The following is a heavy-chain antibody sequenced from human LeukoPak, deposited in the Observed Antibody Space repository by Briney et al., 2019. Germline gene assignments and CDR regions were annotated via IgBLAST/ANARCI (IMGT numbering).Heavy chain of an antibody. CDR2: INWNGSVT. J-gene: IGHJ4*02. CDR3: ARSGDSSAFDS. CDR1: GVTFDNYG. Sequence: GGSLRLSCAGSGVTFDNYGMSWVRQAPGKGLEWVSGINWNGSVTIYADSVKGRFNISRDNDKKSLYLQMNSLRDEDTALYYCARSGDSSAFDSWGQGTLVTVSS. V-gene: IGHV3-20*04. D-gene: IGHD5-18*01.